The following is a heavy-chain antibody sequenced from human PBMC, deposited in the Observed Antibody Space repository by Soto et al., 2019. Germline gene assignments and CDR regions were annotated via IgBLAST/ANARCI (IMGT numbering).Heavy chain of an antibody. V-gene: IGHV1-2*02. Sequence: GQLVQSGAEVKGPGASIRVSCKTSGYTFADFYIHWVRQAPGQGLEWMGWMNPDSGATDLAHKMRGRVTSGRDTSTKTAYLALDRLTLEDKGVYYCARGGSMVTESYFDMWGQGTLVTVSS. J-gene: IGHJ4*02. CDR2: MNPDSGAT. D-gene: IGHD3-22*01. CDR3: ARGGSMVTESYFDM. CDR1: GYTFADFY.